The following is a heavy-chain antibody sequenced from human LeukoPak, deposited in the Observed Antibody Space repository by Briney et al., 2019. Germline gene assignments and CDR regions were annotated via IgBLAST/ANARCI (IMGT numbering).Heavy chain of an antibody. V-gene: IGHV4-34*01. J-gene: IGHJ4*02. Sequence: SETLSLTCAVYGGSFSGYYWSWIRQPPGKGLEWIGEINHSGSTYYNPSLKSRVTISVDTSKNQFSLKLSSVTAADTAVYYCARVPYYYDSSGYFKPRYYFDYWGQGTLVTVSS. CDR3: ARVPYYYDSSGYFKPRYYFDY. D-gene: IGHD3-22*01. CDR1: GGSFSGYY. CDR2: INHSGST.